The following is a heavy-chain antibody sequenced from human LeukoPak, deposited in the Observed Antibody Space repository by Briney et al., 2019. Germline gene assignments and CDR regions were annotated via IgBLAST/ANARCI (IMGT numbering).Heavy chain of an antibody. CDR1: GYTFTNYG. CDR3: ARRYSSSWYGPRPNWFDP. D-gene: IGHD6-13*01. V-gene: IGHV1-18*01. J-gene: IGHJ5*02. Sequence: GVSVKVSCKTSGYTFTNYGISWVRQAPGQRLEWMGWISAYNGNTNYAQRLQGRVTMTTDTSTSTAYMELRSLRSDDTAVYYCARRYSSSWYGPRPNWFDPWGQGTLVTVSS. CDR2: ISAYNGNT.